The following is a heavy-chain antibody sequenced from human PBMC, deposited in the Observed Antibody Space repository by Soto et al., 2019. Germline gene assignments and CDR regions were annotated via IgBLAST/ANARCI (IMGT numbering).Heavy chain of an antibody. CDR3: ARSSLTYFEF. CDR2: ISGSGSTT. Sequence: GGSLRLSCTASGFTFSDYYMSWIRQAPGKGPEWLAYISGSGSTTYYTDSVKGRFAISRDNARTSLYLQINSLRVEDSAVYYCARSSLTYFEFWGQGTLVTVS. CDR1: GFTFSDYY. V-gene: IGHV3-11*01. J-gene: IGHJ4*02.